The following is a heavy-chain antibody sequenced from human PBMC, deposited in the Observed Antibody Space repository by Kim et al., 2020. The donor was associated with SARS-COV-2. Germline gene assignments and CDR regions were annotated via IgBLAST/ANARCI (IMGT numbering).Heavy chain of an antibody. Sequence: ASVKVSCKASGYTFTSYGISWVRQAPGQGLEWMGWISAYNGNTNYAQRLQGRVTMTTDTSTSTSYMELRSLRADDTAGYYCASAYSSVLGIDYWGQGTLVTVSS. J-gene: IGHJ4*02. V-gene: IGHV1-18*04. CDR2: ISAYNGNT. D-gene: IGHD6-19*01. CDR1: GYTFTSYG. CDR3: ASAYSSVLGIDY.